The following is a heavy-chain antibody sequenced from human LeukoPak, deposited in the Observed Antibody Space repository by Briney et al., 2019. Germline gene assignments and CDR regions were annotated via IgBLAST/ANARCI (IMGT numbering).Heavy chain of an antibody. CDR2: ISGSGGST. Sequence: GGSLRLSCAASGFSVKTNFMGWVRQAPGKGLEWVSAISGSGGSTYYADSVKGRFTISRDNSKNTLYLQMNSLRAEDTAVYYCAKDTGAVAGTIDYWGQGTLVTVSS. CDR1: GFSVKTNF. CDR3: AKDTGAVAGTIDY. J-gene: IGHJ4*02. D-gene: IGHD6-19*01. V-gene: IGHV3-23*01.